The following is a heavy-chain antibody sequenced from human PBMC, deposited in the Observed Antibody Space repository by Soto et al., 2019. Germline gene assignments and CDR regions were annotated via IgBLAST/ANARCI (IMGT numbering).Heavy chain of an antibody. CDR2: ISYDGSNK. D-gene: IGHD2-2*01. CDR1: GFTFSSYG. Sequence: VGSLRLSCAASGFTFSSYGMHWVRQAPGKGLEWVAVISYDGSNKYYADSVKGRFTISRDNSKNTLYLQMNSLRAEDTAVYYCAKEKGWYCSSTSCSPYYYYYGMDVWGQGTTVTVSS. CDR3: AKEKGWYCSSTSCSPYYYYYGMDV. J-gene: IGHJ6*02. V-gene: IGHV3-30*18.